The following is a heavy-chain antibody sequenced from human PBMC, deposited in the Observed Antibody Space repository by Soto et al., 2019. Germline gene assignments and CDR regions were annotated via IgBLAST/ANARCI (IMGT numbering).Heavy chain of an antibody. V-gene: IGHV3-23*01. CDR1: GFDFGDYA. D-gene: IGHD3-10*01. CDR3: AKGGLGGSGTYRSFDS. J-gene: IGHJ4*02. Sequence: VQLLESGGGLVQPGGSLRLCCAASGFDFGDYALSWVRRAPGVGLEWVSSISGTGATTFYADSVKGRFAISRDNSKSRLCVHMNSLEAEDTAVYYCAKGGLGGSGTYRSFDSWGQGTLVIVSS. CDR2: ISGTGATT.